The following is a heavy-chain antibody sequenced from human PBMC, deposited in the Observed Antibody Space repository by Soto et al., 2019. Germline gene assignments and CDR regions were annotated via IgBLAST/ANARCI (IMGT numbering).Heavy chain of an antibody. Sequence: GSLRLSCAASGFTFDDYTMHWVRQAPWKGLEWVSLISWDGGSTYYADSVKGRFTISRDNSKNSLYLQMNSLRTEDTALYYCAKDFYKEGVPAYWGQGTLVTVSS. V-gene: IGHV3-43*01. CDR2: ISWDGGST. J-gene: IGHJ4*02. D-gene: IGHD3-10*01. CDR3: AKDFYKEGVPAY. CDR1: GFTFDDYT.